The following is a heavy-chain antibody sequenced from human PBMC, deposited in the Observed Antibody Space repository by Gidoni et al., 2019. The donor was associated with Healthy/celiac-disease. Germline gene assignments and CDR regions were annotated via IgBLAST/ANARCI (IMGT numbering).Heavy chain of an antibody. CDR3: ARVAGGDYEYNWFDP. CDR1: AGPTSSSSYY. V-gene: IGHV4-39*07. Sequence: QLQLQESGPGLVKPSETLSLTCTASAGPTSSSSYYWGWIRQPPGKGLEWIGSIYYSGSTYYNPSLKSRVTILVDTSKNQFSLKLSSVTAADTAVYYCARVAGGDYEYNWFDPWGQGTLVTVSS. CDR2: IYYSGST. D-gene: IGHD4-17*01. J-gene: IGHJ5*02.